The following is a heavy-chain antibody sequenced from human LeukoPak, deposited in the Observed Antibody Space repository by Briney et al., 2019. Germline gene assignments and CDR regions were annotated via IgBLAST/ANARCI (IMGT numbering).Heavy chain of an antibody. D-gene: IGHD5-18*01. Sequence: GASVKVSCKASGGTFSSYTISWVRQAPGQGLEWMGRIIPILGIANYAQKFQGRVTITADKSTSTAYMELSSLRSEDTAVYYCARDGSYGYFDYWGQGTLVTVSS. CDR1: GGTFSSYT. CDR2: IIPILGIA. J-gene: IGHJ4*02. V-gene: IGHV1-69*04. CDR3: ARDGSYGYFDY.